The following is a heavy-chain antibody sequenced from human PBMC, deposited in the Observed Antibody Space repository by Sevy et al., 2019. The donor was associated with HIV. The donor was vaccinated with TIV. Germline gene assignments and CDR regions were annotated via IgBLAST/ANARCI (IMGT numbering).Heavy chain of an antibody. CDR1: GFIFSSYV. CDR3: AGGSWSGFDY. V-gene: IGHV3-23*01. CDR2: ISGSGGYT. D-gene: IGHD3-3*01. J-gene: IGHJ4*02. Sequence: GGSLRLSCAASGFIFSSYVMNWVRQVPGKGLEWVSGISGSGGYTYYADSVKGRFTISRDNSNKILYLEMNTLRVEDTAVYYCAGGSWSGFDYWGQGTLVTVSS.